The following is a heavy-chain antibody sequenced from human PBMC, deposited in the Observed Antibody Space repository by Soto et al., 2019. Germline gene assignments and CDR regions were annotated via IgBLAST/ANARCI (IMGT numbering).Heavy chain of an antibody. CDR2: IYPGDSDT. V-gene: IGHV5-51*01. CDR1: GYSFTSYW. CDR3: AREVRGYSYGFYNWFDP. D-gene: IGHD5-18*01. J-gene: IGHJ5*02. Sequence: GESLKISCKGSGYSFTSYWIGWVRQMPGKGLEWMGIIYPGDSDTRYSPSFQGQVTISADKSISTAYLQWSSLKASDTAMYYCAREVRGYSYGFYNWFDPWGQGTLVTVSS.